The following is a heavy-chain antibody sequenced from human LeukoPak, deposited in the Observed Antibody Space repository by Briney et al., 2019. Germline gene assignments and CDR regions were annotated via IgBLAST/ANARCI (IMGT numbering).Heavy chain of an antibody. Sequence: ASVKVSCKASGYTFTNGGITWLRQAPGQGLERVGYISTYNGNTDYAQKFQDRVTSTTDTSTSTAYMELRSLRSDDTAVYFCARTYDSSTGYYSDYWGQGTLVTVSS. J-gene: IGHJ4*02. CDR1: GYTFTNGG. CDR3: ARTYDSSTGYYSDY. V-gene: IGHV1-18*01. CDR2: ISTYNGNT. D-gene: IGHD3/OR15-3a*01.